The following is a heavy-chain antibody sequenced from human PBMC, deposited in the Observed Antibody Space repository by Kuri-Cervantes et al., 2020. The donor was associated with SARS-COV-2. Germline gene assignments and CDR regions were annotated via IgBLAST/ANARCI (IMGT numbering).Heavy chain of an antibody. Sequence: GESLKISCAASGFTFSSYGMHWVRQAPGKGLEWVAVISYDGSNKYYADSVKGQFTISRDNSKNTLYLQMNSLRAEDTAVYYCAKDHWDDYWGQGTLVTVSS. CDR1: GFTFSSYG. J-gene: IGHJ4*02. CDR2: ISYDGSNK. V-gene: IGHV3-30*18. D-gene: IGHD7-27*01. CDR3: AKDHWDDY.